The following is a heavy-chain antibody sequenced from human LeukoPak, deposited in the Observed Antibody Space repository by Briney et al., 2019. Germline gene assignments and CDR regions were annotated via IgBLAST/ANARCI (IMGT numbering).Heavy chain of an antibody. D-gene: IGHD3-9*01. Sequence: SQTLSLTCTVSGGSISSGSYYWSWIRQPAGKGLEWIGRIYTSGSTNYNPSLKSRVTISVDTSKNQFSLKLSSVTAADTAVYYCARDPAYYDILTGYVASYYFDYWGQGTLVTVSS. J-gene: IGHJ4*02. CDR1: GGSISSGSYY. V-gene: IGHV4-61*02. CDR2: IYTSGST. CDR3: ARDPAYYDILTGYVASYYFDY.